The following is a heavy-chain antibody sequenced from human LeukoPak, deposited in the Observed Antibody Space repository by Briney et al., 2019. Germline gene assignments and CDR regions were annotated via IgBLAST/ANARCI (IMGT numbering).Heavy chain of an antibody. CDR2: ISTTSHNT. D-gene: IGHD2-2*01. Sequence: GGSLRLSCAASGFTFGAYYMSWIRQAPGKALEWLADISTTSHNTNNADSVKGRFTISRDNAKNSLYLQMNSLRVEDTAVYYCARVDSNSWFGYWGQGTLVTVSS. CDR1: GFTFGAYY. V-gene: IGHV3-11*05. J-gene: IGHJ4*02. CDR3: ARVDSNSWFGY.